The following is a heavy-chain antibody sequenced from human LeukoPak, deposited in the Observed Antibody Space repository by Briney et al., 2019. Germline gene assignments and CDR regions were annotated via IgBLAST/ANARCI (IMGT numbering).Heavy chain of an antibody. Sequence: PGVSLRLSCAAYGFTFSSYSMSCVRQPPGKGLQWVANIKQDGSEEYCVASVKGRFTIYRDNAKNSLYMQMNSLGAEDTAVYYCAAYYSSSWDYWGQGTLVTVS. D-gene: IGHD6-13*01. CDR2: IKQDGSEE. J-gene: IGHJ4*02. CDR1: GFTFSSYS. CDR3: AAYYSSSWDY. V-gene: IGHV3-7*01.